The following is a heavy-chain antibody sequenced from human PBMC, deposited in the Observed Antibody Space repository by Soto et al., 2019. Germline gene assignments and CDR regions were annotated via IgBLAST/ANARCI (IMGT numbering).Heavy chain of an antibody. CDR2: IWYDGSNK. D-gene: IGHD5-12*01. CDR3: PRNSAATTPFDY. V-gene: IGHV3-33*01. CDR1: GFTFSNYG. J-gene: IGHJ4*02. Sequence: GGSLRLSCAASGFTFSNYGMHWVRQAPGKGLEWVAVIWYDGSNKYYADSVKGRFTISRDNSKNTLYLQMNSLRAEDTAVYYCPRNSAATTPFDYWGQGTLVTVSS.